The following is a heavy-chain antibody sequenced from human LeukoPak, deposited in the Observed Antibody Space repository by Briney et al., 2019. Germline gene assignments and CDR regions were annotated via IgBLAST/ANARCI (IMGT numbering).Heavy chain of an antibody. D-gene: IGHD1-26*01. V-gene: IGHV3-21*01. CDR1: GFTFSSYA. CDR2: ISGSGFYT. CDR3: ARDGWEQYYFDY. Sequence: PGGSLRLSCAASGFTFSSYAMTWIRQAPGKGLEWVAAISGSGFYTLYADSVKGRFTISRDNAKNSLYLQMNSLRAEDTAVYYCARDGWEQYYFDYWGQGTLVTVSS. J-gene: IGHJ4*02.